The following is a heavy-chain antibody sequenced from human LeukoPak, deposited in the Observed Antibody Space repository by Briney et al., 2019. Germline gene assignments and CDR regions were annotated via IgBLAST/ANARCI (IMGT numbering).Heavy chain of an antibody. CDR3: ARDGGRGYYDSSGYWSLDY. Sequence: PGGSLRLSCAASGFTFSSYGMHWVRQAPGKGLEWVAVIWYDGSNKYYADSVKGRFTISRDNSKNTLYLQMNSLRAEDTAVYYCARDGGRGYYDSSGYWSLDYWGQGTLVTVSS. J-gene: IGHJ4*02. CDR2: IWYDGSNK. D-gene: IGHD3-22*01. V-gene: IGHV3-33*01. CDR1: GFTFSSYG.